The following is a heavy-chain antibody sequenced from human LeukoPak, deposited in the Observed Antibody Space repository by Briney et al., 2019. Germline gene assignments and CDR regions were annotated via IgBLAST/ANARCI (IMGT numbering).Heavy chain of an antibody. J-gene: IGHJ3*02. CDR3: ARGASGTLYDAFDI. CDR2: IYYSGST. CDR1: GGSISSYY. D-gene: IGHD1-26*01. Sequence: SETLSLTCTVSGGSISSYYWSWIRQPPGKGLEWIGYIYYSGSTNYNPSLKSRVTISVDTSKNHLSLKVSSVTAADTAVYYCARGASGTLYDAFDIWGQGTMVTVSS. V-gene: IGHV4-59*01.